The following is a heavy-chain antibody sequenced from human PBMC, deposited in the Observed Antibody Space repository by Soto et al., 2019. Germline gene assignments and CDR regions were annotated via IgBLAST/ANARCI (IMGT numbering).Heavy chain of an antibody. J-gene: IGHJ4*02. CDR1: GFTFSSYA. V-gene: IGHV3-30-3*01. D-gene: IGHD3-22*01. CDR2: ISYDGSNK. CDR3: AGSYYYDSSGYLVYFDY. Sequence: QVQLVESGGGVVQPGRSLRLSCAASGFTFSSYAMHWVRQAPGKGLEWVAVISYDGSNKYYADSVKGRFTISRDKSKNTRYLQRNGVSAADTAVYYCAGSYYYDSSGYLVYFDYWGQGTLVTVSS.